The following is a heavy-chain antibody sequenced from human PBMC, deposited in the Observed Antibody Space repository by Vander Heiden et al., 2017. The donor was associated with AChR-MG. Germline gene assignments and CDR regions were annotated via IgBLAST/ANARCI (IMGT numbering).Heavy chain of an antibody. Sequence: EVQLLESGGGLVQPGGSLRLSCAASGFTFSSYAMSWVRQAPGKGPEGAPGFGGTGISHRGGMTNDADSVKGRFTISRDNSKNTLFLQMNSLRAEDTALYYCAKVRRGATAPGEPMDVWGKGTSVTVSS. V-gene: IGHV3-23*01. D-gene: IGHD1-26*01. J-gene: IGHJ6*03. CDR1: GFTFSSYA. CDR3: AKVRRGATAPGEPMDV. CDR2: ISHRGGMT.